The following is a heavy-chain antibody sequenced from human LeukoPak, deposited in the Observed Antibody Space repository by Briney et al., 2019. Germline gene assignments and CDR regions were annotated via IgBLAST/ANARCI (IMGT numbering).Heavy chain of an antibody. V-gene: IGHV3-48*04. CDR3: ARDRGGYCSGGSCYGEYFQH. CDR2: ISSSSSTI. CDR1: GFTFSSYS. Sequence: GGSLRLSCAASGFTFSSYSMNWVRQAPGKGLEWVSYISSSSSTIYYADSVKGRFTISRDNAKNSLHLQMNSLRAEDTAVYYCARDRGGYCSGGSCYGEYFQHWGQGTLVTVSS. D-gene: IGHD2-15*01. J-gene: IGHJ1*01.